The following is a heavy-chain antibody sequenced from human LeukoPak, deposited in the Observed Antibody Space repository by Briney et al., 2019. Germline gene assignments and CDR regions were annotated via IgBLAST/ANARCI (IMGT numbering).Heavy chain of an antibody. CDR3: ARGLHYYDSSGYPYYFDY. J-gene: IGHJ4*02. CDR2: ISSDGSII. CDR1: GFSFSSYW. V-gene: IGHV3-74*01. Sequence: GGSLRLSCAASGFSFSSYWMHWVRQAPGKGLVWVSRISSDGSIINYADSVKGRFTISRDNSKNTLYLQMNSLRAEDTAVYYCARGLHYYDSSGYPYYFDYWGQGTLVTVSS. D-gene: IGHD3-22*01.